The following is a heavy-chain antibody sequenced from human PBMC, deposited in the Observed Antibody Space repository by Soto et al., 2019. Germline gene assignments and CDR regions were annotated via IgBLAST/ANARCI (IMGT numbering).Heavy chain of an antibody. V-gene: IGHV3-74*01. D-gene: IGHD1-26*01. CDR3: ARDSGRIGGAARHDY. J-gene: IGHJ4*02. Sequence: EVQLVESGGGLVQPGGSLRLSCAASGFTFSSYWMHWVRQAPGKGLVWVSRINSDGSSTSYADSVKGRFTISRDNAKNTLYLQMNSLRAEDTAVYYCARDSGRIGGAARHDYWGQGTLVTVSS. CDR1: GFTFSSYW. CDR2: INSDGSST.